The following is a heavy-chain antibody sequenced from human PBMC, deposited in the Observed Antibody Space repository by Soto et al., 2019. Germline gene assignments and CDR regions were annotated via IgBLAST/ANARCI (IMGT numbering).Heavy chain of an antibody. V-gene: IGHV3-30-3*01. Sequence: QVQLVESGGGVVQPGRSLRLSCAASGFTFSSYAMHWVRQAPGKGLEWVAVISYDGSNKYYADSVKGRFTISRDNSKNTLYLQMNSLRAEDTAVYYCATSRVKTLYYFDYWGQGTLVTVSS. CDR1: GFTFSSYA. CDR3: ATSRVKTLYYFDY. J-gene: IGHJ4*02. D-gene: IGHD2-2*01. CDR2: ISYDGSNK.